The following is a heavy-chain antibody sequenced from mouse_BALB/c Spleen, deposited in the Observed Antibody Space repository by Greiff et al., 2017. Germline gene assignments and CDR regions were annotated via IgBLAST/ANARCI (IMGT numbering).Heavy chain of an antibody. V-gene: IGHV2-2*02. Sequence: VQLQQSGPGLVQPSQSLYITCTVSGFSLTSYGVHWVRQSPGKGLEWLGVIWSGGSTDYNAAFISRLSISKDNSKSQVFFKMNSLQANDTAIYYCARSDYYGSSYLYWYFDVWGAGTTVTVSS. CDR2: IWSGGST. CDR3: ARSDYYGSSYLYWYFDV. J-gene: IGHJ1*01. CDR1: GFSLTSYG. D-gene: IGHD1-1*01.